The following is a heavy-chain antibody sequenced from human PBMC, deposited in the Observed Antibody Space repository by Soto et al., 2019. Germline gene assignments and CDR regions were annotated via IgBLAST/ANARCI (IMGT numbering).Heavy chain of an antibody. J-gene: IGHJ6*01. Sequence: ASVKVSFKASCYTFTSYGIILFLQSPLQWLEVMGWSSAYNVNTNYAQNLHCRVTITTDTSTSTAYMELRSLRSDDTALYYCARVASALVSSYYYYGMEVWGQGNTVTVSS. CDR2: SSAYNVNT. CDR1: CYTFTSYG. D-gene: IGHD6-6*01. CDR3: ARVASALVSSYYYYGMEV. V-gene: IGHV1-18*01.